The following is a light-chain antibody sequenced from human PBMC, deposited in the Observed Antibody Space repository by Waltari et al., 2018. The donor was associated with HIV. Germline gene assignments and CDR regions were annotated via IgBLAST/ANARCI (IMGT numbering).Light chain of an antibody. CDR1: SSNIGNNY. Sequence: QSVLTQPPSVSAAPGQKVTLSCSGSSSNIGNNYVSWYQQIPGTAPRLVIYDTNDRPSGIPDRFSGSKSGTSATLGITGPQTGDEADYYCGTWDSSLSAVVFGGGTKLTVL. CDR3: GTWDSSLSAVV. J-gene: IGLJ2*01. V-gene: IGLV1-51*01. CDR2: DTN.